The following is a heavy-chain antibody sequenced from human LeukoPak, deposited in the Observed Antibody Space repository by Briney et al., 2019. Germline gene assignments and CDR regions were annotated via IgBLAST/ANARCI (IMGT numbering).Heavy chain of an antibody. CDR1: GGSFSGYY. J-gene: IGHJ6*03. Sequence: SETLSLTCAVYGGSFSGYYWSWIRQPPGKGLEWIGEINHSGSTNYNPSLKSRVTISVDTSTNQCSLKLSSVTAADTAVYYCARVHYYYYMDVWGKGTTVTISS. CDR3: ARVHYYYYMDV. V-gene: IGHV4-34*01. CDR2: INHSGST.